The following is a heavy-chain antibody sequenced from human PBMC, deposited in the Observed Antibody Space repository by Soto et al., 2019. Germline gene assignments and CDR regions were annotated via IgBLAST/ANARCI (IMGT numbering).Heavy chain of an antibody. J-gene: IGHJ2*01. V-gene: IGHV3-23*01. D-gene: IGHD2-15*01. CDR1: GFTFSSYA. Sequence: EEQLLESGGGLIQPGGSLRLACAASGFTFSSYAMTWVRQAPGKGLEWVSSISFSDGGTYYADSVKGRFTISRDNSKNTLFLQMNSLRVEDTAVYYCVKDDRILGRRYFDLWGRGTLVTVSS. CDR3: VKDDRILGRRYFDL. CDR2: ISFSDGGT.